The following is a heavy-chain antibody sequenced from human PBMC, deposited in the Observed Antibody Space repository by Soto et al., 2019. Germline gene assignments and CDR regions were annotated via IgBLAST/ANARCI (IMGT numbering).Heavy chain of an antibody. D-gene: IGHD1-20*01. Sequence: QVQLQESGPGLVKPSETLSLTCTVSGGSISSYYWSWIRQPPGKGLEWIGYIYYSGSTNYNPSLKGRVTMSVDTSKIKFSLKLSSVPAADTAVYSCARGYGRNLAYWAQGTLVTFSS. J-gene: IGHJ4*02. CDR3: ARGYGRNLAY. V-gene: IGHV4-59*01. CDR2: IYYSGST. CDR1: GGSISSYY.